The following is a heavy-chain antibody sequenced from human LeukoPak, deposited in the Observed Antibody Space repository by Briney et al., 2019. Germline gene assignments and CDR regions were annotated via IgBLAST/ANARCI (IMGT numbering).Heavy chain of an antibody. Sequence: PGGSLRLSCAASGFTFSDYYMSWIRQAPGKGLEWVSYISSSGSTIYYADSVKGRFTISRDNAKNSLYLQMNSLRAEDTAVYYCARGNHYDFWSGYSVWFDPWGQGTLVTVSS. J-gene: IGHJ5*02. D-gene: IGHD3-3*01. CDR2: ISSSGSTI. V-gene: IGHV3-11*01. CDR1: GFTFSDYY. CDR3: ARGNHYDFWSGYSVWFDP.